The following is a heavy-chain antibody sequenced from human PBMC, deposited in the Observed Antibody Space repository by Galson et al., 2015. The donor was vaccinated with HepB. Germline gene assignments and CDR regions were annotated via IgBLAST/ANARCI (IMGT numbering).Heavy chain of an antibody. Sequence: SVKVSCKASGGTFSSYAISWVRQAPGQGLEWMGGIIPIFGTANYAQKFQGRVTITADESTSTAYMELSSLRSEDTAVYYCARGPCSSTSCYQTGSYYFDYWGQGTLVTVSS. J-gene: IGHJ4*02. V-gene: IGHV1-69*13. CDR3: ARGPCSSTSCYQTGSYYFDY. CDR1: GGTFSSYA. CDR2: IIPIFGTA. D-gene: IGHD2-2*01.